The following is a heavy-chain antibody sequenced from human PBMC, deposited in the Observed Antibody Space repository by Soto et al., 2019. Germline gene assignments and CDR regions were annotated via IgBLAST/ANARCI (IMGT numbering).Heavy chain of an antibody. J-gene: IGHJ4*02. D-gene: IGHD3-10*01. CDR2: IHYTGNT. V-gene: IGHV4-61*01. CDR3: AKESFRSGGYYSDFDY. CDR1: GGSISSSSYY. Sequence: PSETLSLTCTVSGGSISSSSYYWGWIRQPPGKGLEWIGYIHYTGNTNYNPSLRSRVTISVDTSMNQFSLKLSSMTAADTAVYYCAKESFRSGGYYSDFDYWGQGTLVTVSS.